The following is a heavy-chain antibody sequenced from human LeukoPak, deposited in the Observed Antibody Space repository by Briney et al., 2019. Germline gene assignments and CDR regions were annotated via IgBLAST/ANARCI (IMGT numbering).Heavy chain of an antibody. Sequence: ASVKVSCKASGGTFSSYAISWVPQAPGQGLEWMGRIIPIFGTANYAQKFQGRVTITTDESTSTAYMELSSLRSEDTAVYYCARGKGGSYYLFDYWGQGTLVTVSS. CDR1: GGTFSSYA. CDR3: ARGKGGSYYLFDY. V-gene: IGHV1-69*05. D-gene: IGHD1-26*01. CDR2: IIPIFGTA. J-gene: IGHJ4*02.